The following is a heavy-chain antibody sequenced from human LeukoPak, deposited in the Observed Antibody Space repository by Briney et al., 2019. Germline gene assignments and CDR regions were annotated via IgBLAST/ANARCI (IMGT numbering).Heavy chain of an antibody. V-gene: IGHV3-30*18. J-gene: IGHJ3*02. CDR2: ISYDGSNK. Sequence: PGRSLRLSCAASGFTFSSYAMHWVRQAPGKGLEWVAVISYDGSNKYYADSVKGRFTISRDNSKNTLYLQMNSLRAEDTAVYYCAKTLMAGGTITFDIWGQGTMVTVSS. CDR1: GFTFSSYA. CDR3: AKTLMAGGTITFDI. D-gene: IGHD2-8*01.